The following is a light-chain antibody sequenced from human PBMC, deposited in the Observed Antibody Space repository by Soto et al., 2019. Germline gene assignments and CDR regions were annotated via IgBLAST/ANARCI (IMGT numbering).Light chain of an antibody. Sequence: QTVVTQEPSLTVSPGGTITLTCASSTGTVTSGHYPHWLQQKPGKAPRALIYSTDTRHSWTPARFSGSLLGGKAALTLSGVQPEDEADYYCLLYYGGAVVFGVGTKVPVL. CDR3: LLYYGGAVV. V-gene: IGLV7-43*01. CDR1: TGTVTSGHY. CDR2: STD. J-gene: IGLJ2*01.